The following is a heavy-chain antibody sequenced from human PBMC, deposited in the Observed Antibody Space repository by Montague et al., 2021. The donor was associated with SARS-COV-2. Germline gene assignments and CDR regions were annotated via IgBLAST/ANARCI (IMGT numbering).Heavy chain of an antibody. Sequence: SETLSLTCSVSGDPISNYSWSWIRQSPGKGLEWIGYIYYSGSTNYNPSLTSRVIITEDKYKNQFSLKLTSVTAADTAVYYCAGHLRVTTVTSHMYHYATDVWGQGTPVTVSS. D-gene: IGHD4-11*01. CDR2: IYYSGST. CDR1: GDPISNYS. V-gene: IGHV4-59*08. CDR3: AGHLRVTTVTSHMYHYATDV. J-gene: IGHJ6*02.